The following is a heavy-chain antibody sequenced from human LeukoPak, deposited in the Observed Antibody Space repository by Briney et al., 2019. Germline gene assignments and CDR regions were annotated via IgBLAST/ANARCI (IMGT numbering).Heavy chain of an antibody. CDR1: GGSISSGGYY. CDR2: VYYSGST. Sequence: RSETLSLTCTVSGGSISSGGYYWSWIRQHPGKGLEWIGSVYYSGSTNYSPSLQGRVIISLDTSRNQFSLKLSSVTAADTAVYYCARGGSSGWYNWFDPWGQGTLVTVSS. D-gene: IGHD6-19*01. J-gene: IGHJ5*02. CDR3: ARGGSSGWYNWFDP. V-gene: IGHV4-31*03.